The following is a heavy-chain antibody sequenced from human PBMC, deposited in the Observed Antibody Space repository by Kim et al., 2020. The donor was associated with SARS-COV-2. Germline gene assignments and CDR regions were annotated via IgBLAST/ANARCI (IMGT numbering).Heavy chain of an antibody. J-gene: IGHJ4*02. CDR3: ARAQPYDI. D-gene: IGHD3-9*01. Sequence: GGSLRLSCAASGFTFSTYSMNWVRQAPGKGLEWVSSISSSSSDIYYADSVKGRFTISRDNAKNSLSLQMNSLRAEDTAVYYCARAQPYDIWGQGTLVTVSS. V-gene: IGHV3-21*01. CDR1: GFTFSTYS. CDR2: ISSSSSDI.